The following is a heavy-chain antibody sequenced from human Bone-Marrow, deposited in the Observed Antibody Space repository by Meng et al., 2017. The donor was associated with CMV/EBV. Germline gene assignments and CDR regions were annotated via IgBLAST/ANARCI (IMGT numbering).Heavy chain of an antibody. V-gene: IGHV3-21*01. CDR3: ARDSSGLLDY. D-gene: IGHD3-22*01. CDR2: ISSSRSYI. CDR1: VFTFGSYS. J-gene: IGHJ4*02. Sequence: VQSVAEGGGPVSPGGSLCLSCGDSVFTFGSYSMSWARQDPGEGLEWVSSISSSRSYIHYADSVKGRFTNSRDNAKNSLYLQMNTLSAEDTAVYYCARDSSGLLDYWGQGTLVTVFS.